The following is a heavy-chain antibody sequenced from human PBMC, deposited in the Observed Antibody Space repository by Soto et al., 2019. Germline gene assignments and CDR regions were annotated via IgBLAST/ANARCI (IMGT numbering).Heavy chain of an antibody. V-gene: IGHV4-59*01. Sequence: PSETLSLTCSVSGVSISNYYWTWTRQSPGKGLEWIGYVFYGGNTNYNPSLKSRVTISVDRSKSQFSLMLSSVTAADTAVYYCARGMRGGYSYSLDVWGQGTTVTVSS. CDR3: ARGMRGGYSYSLDV. CDR1: GVSISNYY. D-gene: IGHD5-18*01. J-gene: IGHJ6*02. CDR2: VFYGGNT.